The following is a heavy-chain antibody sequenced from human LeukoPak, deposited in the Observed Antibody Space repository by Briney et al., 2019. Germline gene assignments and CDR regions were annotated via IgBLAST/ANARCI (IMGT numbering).Heavy chain of an antibody. Sequence: ASVKVSCKASGYTFTGYSINWVRQAPGQRLEWMGLIRPNSGTTNYAQRFQGRVTMTRDTSISTAYMELSSLRSDDTAVYYCATVTRYHSDGYTSRGYNDYWGQGTLVTVSS. J-gene: IGHJ4*02. D-gene: IGHD5-24*01. V-gene: IGHV1-2*02. CDR2: IRPNSGTT. CDR3: ATVTRYHSDGYTSRGYNDY. CDR1: GYTFTGYS.